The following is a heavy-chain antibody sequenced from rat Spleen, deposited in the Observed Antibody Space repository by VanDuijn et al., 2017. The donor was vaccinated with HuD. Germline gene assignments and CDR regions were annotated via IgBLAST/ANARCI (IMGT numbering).Heavy chain of an antibody. D-gene: IGHD1-3*01. V-gene: IGHV2-45*01. J-gene: IGHJ2*01. Sequence: QVQLMESGPGLVQPSETLSLTCTVSGFSLTSYNVHWVRQPPGKGLEWMGVMWSGGSTDYNSALKSRLSISRDTSKNQVFLKMNSLQSEDTTTYYCARDLNYGSYFDYWGQGVMVTVSS. CDR3: ARDLNYGSYFDY. CDR2: MWSGGST. CDR1: GFSLTSYN.